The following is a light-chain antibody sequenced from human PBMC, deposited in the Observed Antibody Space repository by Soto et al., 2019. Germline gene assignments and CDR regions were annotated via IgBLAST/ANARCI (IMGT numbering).Light chain of an antibody. CDR2: GAS. Sequence: EIVLTQSPGILSLSPGERATLSCRASQSVSSNYLAWYQHKPGQAPRLLIYGASTRATGIPARFSGSGSGTDFTLTISRLEPEDFAVYYCQQYGSSPSWTFGQGTKGDIK. V-gene: IGKV3-20*01. CDR3: QQYGSSPSWT. CDR1: QSVSSNY. J-gene: IGKJ1*01.